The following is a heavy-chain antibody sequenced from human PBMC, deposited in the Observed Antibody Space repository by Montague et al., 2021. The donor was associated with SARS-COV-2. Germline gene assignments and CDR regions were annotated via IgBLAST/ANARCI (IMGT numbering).Heavy chain of an antibody. Sequence: SLRLSCAASGFDFSSYPMHWVRQAPGKGLEWVAVISYDGSNQYYVDSVKGRFTISRDNSKNPVFLQMNSLRADDTAVYYCVGALDIVVVAATMGFEHWGRGTLVTVSA. CDR2: ISYDGSNQ. J-gene: IGHJ4*02. CDR3: VGALDIVVVAATMGFEH. D-gene: IGHD2-2*03. CDR1: GFDFSSYP. V-gene: IGHV3-30-3*01.